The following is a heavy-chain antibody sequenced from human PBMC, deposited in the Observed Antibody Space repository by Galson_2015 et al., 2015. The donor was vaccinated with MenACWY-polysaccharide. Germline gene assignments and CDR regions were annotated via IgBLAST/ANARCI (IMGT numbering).Heavy chain of an antibody. J-gene: IGHJ4*02. V-gene: IGHV3-7*01. CDR3: ARDALMAPVDY. D-gene: IGHD3-10*01. CDR2: IKGDGSDK. CDR1: GFTFTGHY. Sequence: SLRLSCAASGFTFTGHYMTWVRQAPGRGLEWVANIKGDGSDKNYADSVKGRFTISRDNAKNSLYLQMNSLRLEDTAVYYCARDALMAPVDYWGQGTLVTVSS.